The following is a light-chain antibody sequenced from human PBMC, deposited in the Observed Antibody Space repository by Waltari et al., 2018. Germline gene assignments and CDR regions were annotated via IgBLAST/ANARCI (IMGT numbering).Light chain of an antibody. CDR3: SSYTRSDTLV. J-gene: IGLJ3*02. CDR1: SNDVGGYDY. Sequence: QSALTQPASVSGSPGQSITISCTGTSNDVGGYDYVSWFQQHPDKAPKLMIYGVTNRPSGVSNRCLGSKAGNTTSLTISGLQAEDEADYYCSSYTRSDTLVFGGGTRLTVL. CDR2: GVT. V-gene: IGLV2-14*01.